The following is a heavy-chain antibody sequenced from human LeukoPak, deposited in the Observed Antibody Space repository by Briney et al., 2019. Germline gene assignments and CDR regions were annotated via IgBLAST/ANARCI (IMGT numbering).Heavy chain of an antibody. CDR3: ATDGHYYGSGTVDY. Sequence: GASVKVSCKVSGYTLTELSMHWVRQAPGKGLEWMGGFDPEDGETIYAQKFQGRVTMTEDTSTDTAYMELSSLRSEDTAVYYCATDGHYYGSGTVDYWGQGTLVTVSS. CDR2: FDPEDGET. D-gene: IGHD3-10*01. CDR1: GYTLTELS. V-gene: IGHV1-24*01. J-gene: IGHJ4*02.